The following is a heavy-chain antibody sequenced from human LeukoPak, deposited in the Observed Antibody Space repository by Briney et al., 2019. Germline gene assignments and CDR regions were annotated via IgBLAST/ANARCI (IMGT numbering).Heavy chain of an antibody. V-gene: IGHV3-30*18. CDR2: ISYDGSNK. Sequence: PGGSLRLSCAASGFTFSSYGMHWVRQAPGKGLEWVAVISYDGSNKYYADSVKGRFTISRDNSKNTLYLQMNSLRAEDTAVYYCAKDLDSSSWYRKFDYWGQGTLVTVSS. J-gene: IGHJ4*02. CDR1: GFTFSSYG. D-gene: IGHD6-13*01. CDR3: AKDLDSSSWYRKFDY.